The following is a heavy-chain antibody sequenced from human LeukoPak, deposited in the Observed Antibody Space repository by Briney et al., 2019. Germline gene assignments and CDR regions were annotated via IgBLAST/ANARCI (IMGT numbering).Heavy chain of an antibody. CDR1: GGSISSSSW. CDR2: IYHSGST. Sequence: SGTLSLTCAVSGGSISSSSWWSWVRQPPGKGLEWIGEIYHSGSTNYNPSLKSRVTISLDKSKNQFSLKVNSVTAADTAVYYCARDLRRALDPWGQGTLVTVSS. V-gene: IGHV4-4*02. D-gene: IGHD3-10*01. CDR3: ARDLRRALDP. J-gene: IGHJ5*02.